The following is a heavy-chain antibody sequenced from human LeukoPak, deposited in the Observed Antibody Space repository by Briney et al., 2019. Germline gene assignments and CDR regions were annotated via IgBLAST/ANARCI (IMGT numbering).Heavy chain of an antibody. CDR3: AGTYYDFWSGYPDFDY. CDR1: GYSISSGYY. J-gene: IGHJ4*02. Sequence: SGTLSLTCAVSGYSISSGYYWGWIRQPPGKGLEWIGSIYHSGSTYYNPSLKSRVTISVDTSKNQFSLKLSSVTAADTAVYYCAGTYYDFWSGYPDFDYWGQGTLVTVSS. V-gene: IGHV4-38-2*01. D-gene: IGHD3-3*01. CDR2: IYHSGST.